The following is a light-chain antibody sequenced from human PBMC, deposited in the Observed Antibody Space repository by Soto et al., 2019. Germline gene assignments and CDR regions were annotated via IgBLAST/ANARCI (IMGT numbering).Light chain of an antibody. Sequence: EIVRTQSPATLSVSPGERATLSCWASQSIKSHLAWYQQKPGQAPRLLIYGASTRASGIPARFSGSGSGTEFSLTLSSLESEDFAVYYCQQYDDWPLTFGGGTKVEIK. J-gene: IGKJ4*01. CDR2: GAS. CDR1: QSIKSH. CDR3: QQYDDWPLT. V-gene: IGKV3-15*01.